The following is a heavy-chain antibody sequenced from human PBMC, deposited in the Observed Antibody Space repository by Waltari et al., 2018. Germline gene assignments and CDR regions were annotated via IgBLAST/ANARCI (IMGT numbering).Heavy chain of an antibody. J-gene: IGHJ6*02. CDR3: AGCRDSSGYLNCMDV. CDR1: GSTFSTHA. Sequence: QVQLVQSGAEVKKVGSSVKVSCKASGSTFSTHALSWVRQAPGHGLEWMGGIVPMLGTPSYAQVFQGRVTITADESTSTVYMEMSMLRSDDTAIYYCAGCRDSSGYLNCMDVWGQGTTVTVSS. V-gene: IGHV1-69*01. D-gene: IGHD3-22*01. CDR2: IVPMLGTP.